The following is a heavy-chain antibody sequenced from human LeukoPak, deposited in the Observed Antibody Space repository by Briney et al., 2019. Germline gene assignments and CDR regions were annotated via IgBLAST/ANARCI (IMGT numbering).Heavy chain of an antibody. J-gene: IGHJ5*02. CDR2: IYTSGST. Sequence: SETLSLTCTVSGGSISSSSYYWGWIRQPPGKGLEWIGYIYTSGSTNYNPSLKSRVTISVDTSKNQFSLKLSSVTAADTAVYYCARSLFRGVTGSWFDPWGQGTLVTVSS. D-gene: IGHD3-10*01. CDR3: ARSLFRGVTGSWFDP. V-gene: IGHV4-61*05. CDR1: GGSISSSSYY.